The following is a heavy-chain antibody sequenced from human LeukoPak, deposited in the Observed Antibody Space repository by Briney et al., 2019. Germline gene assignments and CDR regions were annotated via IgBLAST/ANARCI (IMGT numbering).Heavy chain of an antibody. CDR2: IYYSGST. J-gene: IGHJ4*02. CDR3: ARGRSGHFDY. CDR1: GGSISSYY. D-gene: IGHD2-15*01. V-gene: IGHV4-59*12. Sequence: PSETLSLTCTVSGGSISSYYWSWIRQPPGKGLEWIGYIYYSGSTNYNPSLKSRVTISVDTSKNQFSLKLSSVTAADTAVYYCARGRSGHFDYWGQGTLVTVSS.